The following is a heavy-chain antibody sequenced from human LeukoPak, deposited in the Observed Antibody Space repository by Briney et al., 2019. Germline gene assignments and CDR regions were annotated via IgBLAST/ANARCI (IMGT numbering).Heavy chain of an antibody. CDR1: GFTFSSYA. Sequence: PGGSLRLSCAASGFTFSSYAMHWVRQAPGKGLEWVAVISYDGSNKYYADSVKGRFTISRDNSKNTLYLQMNSLRAEDTAVYYCARAYSSIWYNYYYGMDVWGQGTTVTVSS. CDR3: ARAYSSIWYNYYYGMDV. CDR2: ISYDGSNK. V-gene: IGHV3-30*04. J-gene: IGHJ6*02. D-gene: IGHD6-13*01.